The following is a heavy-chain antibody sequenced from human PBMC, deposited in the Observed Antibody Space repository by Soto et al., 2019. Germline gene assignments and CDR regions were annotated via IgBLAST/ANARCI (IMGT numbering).Heavy chain of an antibody. Sequence: PGGSLRVSCQASGFNFDDYVMHWVRQSPGKGLEWVAVITYDGSNKYYADSVKGRFTISRDNSKNTLSLHLNTLKPEDTAVYHCAKDRVGGTFYTPLGFWGQGTLVTVSS. CDR3: AKDRVGGTFYTPLGF. CDR2: ITYDGSNK. J-gene: IGHJ4*02. V-gene: IGHV3-30*18. D-gene: IGHD1-7*01. CDR1: GFNFDDYV.